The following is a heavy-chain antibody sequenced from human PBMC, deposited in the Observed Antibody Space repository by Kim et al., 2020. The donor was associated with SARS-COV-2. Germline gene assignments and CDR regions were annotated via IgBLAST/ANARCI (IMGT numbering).Heavy chain of an antibody. D-gene: IGHD3-10*01. CDR1: GYSFTSYW. J-gene: IGHJ6*01. CDR2: IYPGDSDT. Sequence: GESLKISCKGSGYSFTSYWIGWVRRMPGKGLEWMGIIYPGDSDTRYSPSFQGQVTISADKSISTAYLQWSSLKASDTAMYYCARQSFRSMIRGVITSDYYYAMDVWGQGTTVTVSS. V-gene: IGHV5-51*01. CDR3: ARQSFRSMIRGVITSDYYYAMDV.